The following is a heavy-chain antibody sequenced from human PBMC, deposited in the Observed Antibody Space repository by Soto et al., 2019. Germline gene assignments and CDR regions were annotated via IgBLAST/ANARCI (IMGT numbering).Heavy chain of an antibody. J-gene: IGHJ4*02. CDR3: ARYSYWQDY. D-gene: IGHD5-18*01. CDR1: GYTFGNYW. V-gene: IGHV3-7*01. CDR2: INQDGSVK. Sequence: PGGSLRLSCSASGYTFGNYWLSWVRQAPGKGLEWVANINQDGSVKHYVDSVEGRFTISRDNAKNSLYLQMNSLRAEDTAVYYCARYSYWQDYWGQGTLVTVSS.